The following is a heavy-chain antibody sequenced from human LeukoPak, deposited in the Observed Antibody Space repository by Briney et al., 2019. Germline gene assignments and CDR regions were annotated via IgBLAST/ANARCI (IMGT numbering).Heavy chain of an antibody. V-gene: IGHV1-3*03. CDR3: AREYSSSSVHFDY. Sequence: ASVKVSCKASGYTFTSYGISWVRQAPGQRLEWMGWINAGNGNTKYSQEFQGRVTITRDTSASTAYMELSSLRSEDMAVYYCAREYSSSSVHFDYWGQGTLVTVSS. J-gene: IGHJ4*02. D-gene: IGHD6-6*01. CDR1: GYTFTSYG. CDR2: INAGNGNT.